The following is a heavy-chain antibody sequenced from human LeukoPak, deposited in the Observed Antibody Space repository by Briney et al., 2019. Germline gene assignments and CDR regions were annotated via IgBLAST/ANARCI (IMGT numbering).Heavy chain of an antibody. CDR3: ARVIWRQLAPFDY. Sequence: GGSLRLSCTASGFTFSTCGMTWVRQAPGKGLEWVSSISGNDDGTYYADSVKGRFTISRDNSKNTLYLQMNSLRGDDTAVYYCARVIWRQLAPFDYWGQGALVTVSS. CDR2: ISGNDDGT. D-gene: IGHD6-13*01. V-gene: IGHV3-23*01. J-gene: IGHJ4*02. CDR1: GFTFSTCG.